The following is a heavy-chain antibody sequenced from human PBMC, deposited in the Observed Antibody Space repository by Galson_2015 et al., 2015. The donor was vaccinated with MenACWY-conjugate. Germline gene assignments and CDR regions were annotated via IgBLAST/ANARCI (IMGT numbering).Heavy chain of an antibody. J-gene: IGHJ4*02. D-gene: IGHD1-20*01. CDR2: IYSDLTA. CDR3: ARGPTYNWNDKYFDY. CDR1: GFTVSSNY. V-gene: IGHV3-53*01. Sequence: SLRLSCAVSGFTVSSNYMSWVRQAPGEGLEWVSVIYSDLTAYYADSVKGRFSISRDNSKNTVYLQLAGLRAEDTAMYYCARGPTYNWNDKYFDYWGRGTLVPVSS.